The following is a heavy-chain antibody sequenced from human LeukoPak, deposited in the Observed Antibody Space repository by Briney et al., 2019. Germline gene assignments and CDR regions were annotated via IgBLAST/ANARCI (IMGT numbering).Heavy chain of an antibody. Sequence: GGSLRLSCAASGFTFSTYAMTWVRQAPGKGLEWVSGISGSGGTTYYADSVKGRFTISRDNSMNTLSLQMNSLRAEDTAVYYCAKRGSGDYSPIDCWGQGTLVTVSS. V-gene: IGHV3-23*01. CDR3: AKRGSGDYSPIDC. J-gene: IGHJ4*02. CDR1: GFTFSTYA. D-gene: IGHD2-21*02. CDR2: ISGSGGTT.